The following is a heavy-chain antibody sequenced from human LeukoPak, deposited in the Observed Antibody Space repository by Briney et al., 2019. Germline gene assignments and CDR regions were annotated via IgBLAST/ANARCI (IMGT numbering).Heavy chain of an antibody. D-gene: IGHD3-22*01. CDR3: ARAATDSSGYYDVKMGHNWFDP. V-gene: IGHV4-30-4*01. J-gene: IGHJ5*02. Sequence: SETLSLTCTVSGGSISSGDYYWSWIRQPPGKGLEWIGYIYYSGSTYYNPSLKSRVTISVDTSKNQFSLKLSSVTAADTAVCYCARAATDSSGYYDVKMGHNWFDPWGQGTLVTVSS. CDR1: GGSISSGDYY. CDR2: IYYSGST.